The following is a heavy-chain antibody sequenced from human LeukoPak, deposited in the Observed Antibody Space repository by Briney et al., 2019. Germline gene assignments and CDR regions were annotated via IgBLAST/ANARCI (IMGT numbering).Heavy chain of an antibody. D-gene: IGHD5-18*01. CDR3: ARDVTLRY. Sequence: PGGSLRLSCAASGFTFSSYAMSWVRQAPGKGLEWVANIKQDGSEKYYVDSVKGRFTISRDNAKNSLYLQMNSLRAEDTAVYYCARDVTLRYWGQGTLVTVSS. J-gene: IGHJ4*02. CDR2: IKQDGSEK. V-gene: IGHV3-7*03. CDR1: GFTFSSYA.